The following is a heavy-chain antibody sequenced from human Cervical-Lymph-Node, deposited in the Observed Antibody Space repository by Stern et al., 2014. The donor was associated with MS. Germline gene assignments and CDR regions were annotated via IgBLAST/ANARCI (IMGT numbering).Heavy chain of an antibody. Sequence: QVQLEESGAEVKKPGASVKVSCKASGYMHWERQAPGQGLERRGWINPNKGGAMYARKFKGRGTITRETTITTAKSRLRRQTAENSAVYYCARDEGFTGDYVRCGWFDPWGQGTLVTVSS. CDR3: ARDEGFTGDYVRCGWFDP. D-gene: IGHD4-17*01. CDR1: GY. J-gene: IGHJ5*02. CDR2: INPNKGGA. V-gene: IGHV1-2*02.